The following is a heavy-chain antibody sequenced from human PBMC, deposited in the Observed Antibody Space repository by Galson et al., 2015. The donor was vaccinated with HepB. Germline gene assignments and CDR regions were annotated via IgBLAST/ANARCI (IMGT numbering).Heavy chain of an antibody. Sequence: TLSLTCAVSGDSISNDRWWSWVRQPPGEGLEWIGEAYHSGGANYRPSLKSRVTISVDKSKNQFSLKLTSVTAADTAVYYCARAKEGRGYFDYWGQGTLVTVSS. D-gene: IGHD3-10*01. CDR2: AYHSGGA. J-gene: IGHJ4*02. CDR1: GDSISNDRW. V-gene: IGHV4-4*02. CDR3: ARAKEGRGYFDY.